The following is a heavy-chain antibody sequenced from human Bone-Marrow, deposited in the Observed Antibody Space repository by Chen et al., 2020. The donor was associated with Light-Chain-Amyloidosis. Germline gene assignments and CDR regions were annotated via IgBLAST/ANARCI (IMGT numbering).Heavy chain of an antibody. V-gene: IGHV3-23*04. CDR3: AKDISYDDILPGYPADAFDI. D-gene: IGHD3-9*01. CDR1: GFAFSSYA. Sequence: EVQLVESGGGLLQRGGSLRLSCAASGFAFSSYAMSWVRQAPGKGLEWLATSSGSGGSRYCGESLKVRFTISGDNSKSALFLQMNSLRAEDTAVYYCAKDISYDDILPGYPADAFDIWGQGTMVTVSS. CDR2: SSGSGGSR. J-gene: IGHJ3*02.